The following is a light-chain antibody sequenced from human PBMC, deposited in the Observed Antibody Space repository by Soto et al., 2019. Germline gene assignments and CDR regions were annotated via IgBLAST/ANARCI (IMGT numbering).Light chain of an antibody. CDR1: QSVSSSY. CDR3: QQYGDSPRS. Sequence: EIVLTQSPGTLSLSPGERATLSCRASQSVSSSYLAWYQQKPGQAPRLLIYGASSRATGIPDRFSGSGSGTDFTLTISRLEPGDFAVYYCQQYGDSPRSFGQGTKVGIK. J-gene: IGKJ1*01. CDR2: GAS. V-gene: IGKV3-20*01.